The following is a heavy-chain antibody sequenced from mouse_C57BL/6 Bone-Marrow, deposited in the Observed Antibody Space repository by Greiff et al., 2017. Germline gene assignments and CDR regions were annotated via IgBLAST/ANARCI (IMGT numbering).Heavy chain of an antibody. CDR2: ISDGGSYT. V-gene: IGHV5-4*01. J-gene: IGHJ4*01. D-gene: IGHD2-4*01. CDR1: GFTFSSYA. CDR3: ARDDYDAGYYYAMDY. Sequence: EVKLVESGGGLVKPGGSLKLSCAASGFTFSSYAMSWVRQTPEKRLEWVATISDGGSYTYYPDNVKGRFTISRDNAKNNLYLQMSHLKSEDTAMYYCARDDYDAGYYYAMDYWGQGTSVTVSS.